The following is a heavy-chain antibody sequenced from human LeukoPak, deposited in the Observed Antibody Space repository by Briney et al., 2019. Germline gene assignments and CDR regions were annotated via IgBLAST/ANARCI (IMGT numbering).Heavy chain of an antibody. CDR1: GFTFSSYS. CDR2: ISSSSSYI. J-gene: IGHJ6*02. Sequence: MPGGSLRLSCAASGFTFSSYSMNWVRQAPGKGLEWVSSISSSSSYIYYADSVKGRFTISRDNSKTTLFLQMNSLRAEDTAVYYCAKAPGGYSYGYYYYYGMDVWGQGTTVTVSS. D-gene: IGHD5-18*01. V-gene: IGHV3-21*01. CDR3: AKAPGGYSYGYYYYYGMDV.